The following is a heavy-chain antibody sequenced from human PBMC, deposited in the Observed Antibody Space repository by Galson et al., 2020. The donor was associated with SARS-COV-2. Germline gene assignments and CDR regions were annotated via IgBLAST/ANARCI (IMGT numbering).Heavy chain of an antibody. D-gene: IGHD4-17*01. J-gene: IGHJ3*02. CDR1: GTSISSGSYS. V-gene: IGHV4-30-2*01. Sequence: SETLSLTCAVSGTSISSGSYSWNWIRQPPGKGLEWIGYISHSGGTYYNPSLKSRVTISGDRSKNQFSLMLSSVTAADTAVYYCTRLHYGEDATEAFDIWGPGTRVTVAS. CDR3: TRLHYGEDATEAFDI. CDR2: ISHSGGT.